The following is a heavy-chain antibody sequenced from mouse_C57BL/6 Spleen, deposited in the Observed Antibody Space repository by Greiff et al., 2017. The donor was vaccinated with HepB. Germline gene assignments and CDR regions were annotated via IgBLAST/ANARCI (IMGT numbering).Heavy chain of an antibody. CDR1: GYTFTSYW. D-gene: IGHD1-1*01. CDR3: ARKLEYYGSFAY. Sequence: VQLQQPGAELVKPGASVKLSCKASGYTFTSYWMHWVKQRPGQGLEWIGMIHPNSGSTNYNEKFKSKATLTVDKSSSTAYMQLSSLTSEDSAVYYCARKLEYYGSFAYWGQGTLVTVSA. CDR2: IHPNSGST. V-gene: IGHV1-64*01. J-gene: IGHJ3*01.